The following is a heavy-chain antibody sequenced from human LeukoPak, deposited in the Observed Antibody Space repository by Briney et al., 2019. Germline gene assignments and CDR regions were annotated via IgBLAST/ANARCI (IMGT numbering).Heavy chain of an antibody. Sequence: SETLSLTCAVYGGSFSGYYWSWIRQPPGKGLEWIGYIYYSGSTNYNPSLKSRVTISVDTSKNQFSLKLSSVTAADTAVYYCAYSSGYYYYYGMDVWGQGTTVTVSS. J-gene: IGHJ6*02. CDR2: IYYSGST. CDR3: AYSSGYYYYYGMDV. CDR1: GGSFSGYY. D-gene: IGHD3-22*01. V-gene: IGHV4-59*01.